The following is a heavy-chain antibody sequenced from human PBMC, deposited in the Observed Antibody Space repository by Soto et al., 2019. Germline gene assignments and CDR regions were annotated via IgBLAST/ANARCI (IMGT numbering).Heavy chain of an antibody. CDR3: ARRQSCYSWWFDP. Sequence: QVQLQESGPGLVKPSGTLSLTCAVSGGSISSSNWWRWVRQPPGKGLEWIGEIYHSGSTNYNPSLKSRVTLSVDTSKNQFSLKLSSVTAADTAVYYCARRQSCYSWWFDPWDQATLVTVSS. V-gene: IGHV4-4*02. CDR1: GGSISSSNW. J-gene: IGHJ5*02. CDR2: IYHSGST. D-gene: IGHD3-22*01.